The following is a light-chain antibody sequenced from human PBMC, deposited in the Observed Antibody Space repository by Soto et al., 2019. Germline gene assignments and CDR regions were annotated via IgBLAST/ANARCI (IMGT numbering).Light chain of an antibody. Sequence: EIVLTQSPATLSLSPGERATLSCRASQSVSNHLAWYQQKPGQAPRLLIYDASTRATGIPARFSGSGSGTDFTLTISSLEPEDFAVYYSQQRSNWPLTFGGGTKVEIK. CDR1: QSVSNH. CDR2: DAS. J-gene: IGKJ4*01. CDR3: QQRSNWPLT. V-gene: IGKV3-11*01.